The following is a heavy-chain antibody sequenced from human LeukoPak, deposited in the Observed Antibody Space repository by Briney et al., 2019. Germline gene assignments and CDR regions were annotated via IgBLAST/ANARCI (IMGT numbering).Heavy chain of an antibody. CDR2: ITISGSTT. J-gene: IGHJ4*02. D-gene: IGHD3-22*01. V-gene: IGHV3-11*04. Sequence: PGGSLRLSCAASGFTFSGYYMSWIRQAPGKGLEWVSYITISGSTTYYADSVKGRFTISRDNAKNSLYLQMNSLRAEDTAVYYCARDTAVGYYYDSSGYLDYWGQGTLVTVSS. CDR3: ARDTAVGYYYDSSGYLDY. CDR1: GFTFSGYY.